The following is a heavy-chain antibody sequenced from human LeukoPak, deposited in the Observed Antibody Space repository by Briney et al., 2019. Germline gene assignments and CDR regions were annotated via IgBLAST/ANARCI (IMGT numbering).Heavy chain of an antibody. J-gene: IGHJ4*02. CDR2: IYYSGST. Sequence: SETLSLTCAVYGGSFSGYYWSWIRQPPGKGLEWIGYIYYSGSTNYNPSLKSRVTISVDTSKNQFSLKLSSVTAADTAVYYCARRGKVSDWLEPRDVYFDYWGQGTLVTVSS. CDR3: ARRGKVSDWLEPRDVYFDY. D-gene: IGHD1-1*01. V-gene: IGHV4-59*08. CDR1: GGSFSGYY.